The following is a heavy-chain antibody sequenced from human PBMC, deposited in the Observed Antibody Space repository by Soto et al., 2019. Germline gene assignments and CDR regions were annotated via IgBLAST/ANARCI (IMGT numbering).Heavy chain of an antibody. Sequence: QVQLVQSGAEVKKPGASVKVSCKASGYTFTSYYMHWVRQAPGQGLAWMGIINPSGGSTSYAQKFQGRVTMTRDTSTSTVYMELISLRSEDTAVYYCALLGYCSGGSCRKFDYWGQGTLVTVSS. CDR1: GYTFTSYY. D-gene: IGHD2-15*01. V-gene: IGHV1-46*03. CDR2: INPSGGST. J-gene: IGHJ4*02. CDR3: ALLGYCSGGSCRKFDY.